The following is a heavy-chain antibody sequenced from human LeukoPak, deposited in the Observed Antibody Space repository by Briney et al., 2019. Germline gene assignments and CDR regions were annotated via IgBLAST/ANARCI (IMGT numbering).Heavy chain of an antibody. CDR3: AKASAMIVVVSKHFDY. Sequence: PGGSLRLSCAASGFTFSSYDMHWVRQPTGKGLEWVSAIDTAGDTYYPDSMKGRFTISRDNSKNTLYLQMNSLRAEDTAVYYCAKASAMIVVVSKHFDYWGQGTLVTVSS. CDR2: IDTAGDT. V-gene: IGHV3-13*01. J-gene: IGHJ4*02. D-gene: IGHD3-22*01. CDR1: GFTFSSYD.